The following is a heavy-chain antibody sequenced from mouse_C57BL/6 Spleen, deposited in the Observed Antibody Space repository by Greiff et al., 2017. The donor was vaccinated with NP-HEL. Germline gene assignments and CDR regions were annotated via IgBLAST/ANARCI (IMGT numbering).Heavy chain of an antibody. CDR2: INPNNGGT. CDR1: GYTFTDYY. CDR3: ANVYYSNYPYAMDY. V-gene: IGHV1-26*01. J-gene: IGHJ4*01. Sequence: EVQLQQSGPELVKPGASVKISCKASGYTFTDYYMNWVKQSHGKSLEWIGDINPNNGGTSYNQKFKGKATLTVDKSSSTAYMELRSLTSEDSAVYYCANVYYSNYPYAMDYWGQGTSVTVSS. D-gene: IGHD2-5*01.